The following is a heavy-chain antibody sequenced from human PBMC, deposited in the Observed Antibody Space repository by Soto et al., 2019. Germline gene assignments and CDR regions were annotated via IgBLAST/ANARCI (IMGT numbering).Heavy chain of an antibody. D-gene: IGHD6-13*01. CDR3: ARAAGTTTIYLFFDY. Sequence: SETLSLACTVSGGSISSGGYYWSWIRQHPGKGLEWIGYIYYSGSTYYNPSLKSRVTISVDTSKNQFSLKLSSVTAADTAVYYCARAAGTTTIYLFFDYWGQGTLVTVSS. CDR2: IYYSGST. V-gene: IGHV4-31*03. CDR1: GGSISSGGYY. J-gene: IGHJ4*02.